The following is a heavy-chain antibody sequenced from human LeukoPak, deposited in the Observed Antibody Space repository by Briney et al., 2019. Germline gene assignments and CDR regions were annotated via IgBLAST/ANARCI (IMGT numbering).Heavy chain of an antibody. CDR3: ARVRGTYDFSYFYYYMDV. J-gene: IGHJ6*03. CDR2: IYYSGST. V-gene: IGHV4-39*01. D-gene: IGHD3/OR15-3a*01. CDR1: GGSISSSSYY. Sequence: PSETLSLTCTVSGGSISSSSYYWGWIRQPPGKGLEWIGSIYYSGSTYYNPSLKSRVTISVDTSKNQFSLKLSSVTAADTAVYYCARVRGTYDFSYFYYYMDVWGKGTTVTVSS.